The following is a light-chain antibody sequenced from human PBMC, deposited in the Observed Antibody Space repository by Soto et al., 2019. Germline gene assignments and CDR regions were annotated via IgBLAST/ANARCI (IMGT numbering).Light chain of an antibody. CDR2: GAS. CDR1: QRVNSSY. V-gene: IGKV3-20*01. J-gene: IGKJ2*01. CDR3: QQYVNSPVT. Sequence: EIVLTQSPDTLYLSPGEGATLSCRASQRVNSSYLAWYQQKPGQAPRLLISGASDRATGVPARVSGSEYGTDFTLTISRLEPEDFAVYYCQQYVNSPVTFGQGTKLQIK.